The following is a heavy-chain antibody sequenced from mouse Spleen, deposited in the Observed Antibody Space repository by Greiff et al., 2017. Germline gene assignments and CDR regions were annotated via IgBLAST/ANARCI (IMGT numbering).Heavy chain of an antibody. Sequence: DVHLVESEGGLVQPGSSMKLSCTASGFTFSDYYMAWVRQVPEKGLEWVANINYDGSSTYYLDSLKSRFIISRDNAKNILYLQMSSLKSEDTATYYCARGSYDGYLAWFAYWGQGTLVTVSA. CDR3: ARGSYDGYLAWFAY. CDR2: INYDGSST. D-gene: IGHD2-3*01. V-gene: IGHV5-16*01. CDR1: GFTFSDYY. J-gene: IGHJ3*01.